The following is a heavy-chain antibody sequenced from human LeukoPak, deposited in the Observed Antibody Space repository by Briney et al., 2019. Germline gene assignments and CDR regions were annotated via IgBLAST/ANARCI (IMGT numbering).Heavy chain of an antibody. CDR2: ISSSSSYI. CDR3: ARDSEEIIIAAAGYFDY. CDR1: GYTFSTYA. Sequence: PGRSLRLSCAASGYTFSTYAMHWVRQAPGKGLEWVSSISSSSSYIYYADSVKGRFTISRDNAKNSLYLQMNSLRAEDTAVYYCARDSEEIIIAAAGYFDYWGQGTLVTVSS. D-gene: IGHD6-13*01. J-gene: IGHJ4*02. V-gene: IGHV3-21*01.